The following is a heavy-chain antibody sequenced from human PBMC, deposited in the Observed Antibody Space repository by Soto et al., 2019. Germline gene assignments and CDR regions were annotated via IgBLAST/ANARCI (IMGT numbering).Heavy chain of an antibody. Sequence: SETLCLTCTVSGGSISSYYWSWIRQPPGKGLEWIGYTSYSGTTSYNPSLKSRVTISVDTSKNQFSLKLTSVTAADTAVYYCAATTRYWGQGTLVTVSS. CDR1: GGSISSYY. D-gene: IGHD5-12*01. CDR2: TSYSGTT. V-gene: IGHV4-59*01. J-gene: IGHJ4*02. CDR3: AATTRY.